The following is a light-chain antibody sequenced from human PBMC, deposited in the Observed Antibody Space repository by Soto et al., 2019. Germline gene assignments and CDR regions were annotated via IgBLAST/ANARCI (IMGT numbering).Light chain of an antibody. Sequence: QSVLTQPPSVSGAPGQRVTISCTGSSSNIGAGYDVHWYQQLPGTAPKLLIYGNSNRPSGVPDRFSGSKSGTSASLAITGLQAEDEADYYCQSYDSSFWVFGGGTNLTVL. CDR3: QSYDSSFWV. V-gene: IGLV1-40*01. CDR2: GNS. J-gene: IGLJ3*02. CDR1: SSNIGAGYD.